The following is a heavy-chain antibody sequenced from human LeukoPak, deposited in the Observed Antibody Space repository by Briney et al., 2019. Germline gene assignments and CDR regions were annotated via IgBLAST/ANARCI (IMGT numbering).Heavy chain of an antibody. Sequence: GSLRLSCAASGFTFSSYAMSWIRQPPGKGLEWIGEINHSGSTNYNPSLKSRVTISVDTSKNQFSLKLSSVTAADTAVYYCARDRYYYGSGSYYNVGYYFDYWGQGTLVTVSS. CDR3: ARDRYYYGSGSYYNVGYYFDY. J-gene: IGHJ4*02. D-gene: IGHD3-10*01. CDR1: GFTFSSYA. V-gene: IGHV4-34*01. CDR2: INHSGST.